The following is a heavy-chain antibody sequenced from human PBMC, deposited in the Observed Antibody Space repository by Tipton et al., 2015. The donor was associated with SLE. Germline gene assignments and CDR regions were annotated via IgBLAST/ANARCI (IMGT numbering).Heavy chain of an antibody. V-gene: IGHV4-38-2*02. D-gene: IGHD2-2*01. CDR2: IYHSGST. Sequence: LRLSCTVSGYSISSGFYWGWMRQSPGKGLEWIGTIYHSGSTNYTPSLRSRVTISVDTSKNQLSLNLRSVSAADTAVYYCARSVAPAAIGGFDPWGQGTLVTVSA. CDR3: ARSVAPAAIGGFDP. CDR1: GYSISSGFY. J-gene: IGHJ5*02.